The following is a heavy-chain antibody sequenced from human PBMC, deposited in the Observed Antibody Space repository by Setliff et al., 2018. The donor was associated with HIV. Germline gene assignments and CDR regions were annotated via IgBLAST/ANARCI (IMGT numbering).Heavy chain of an antibody. CDR3: ARDPTAPSITIFGVVGATYWFDP. CDR2: SDYNGNT. V-gene: IGHV1-18*01. D-gene: IGHD3-3*01. CDR1: GYNFNSHG. J-gene: IGHJ5*02. Sequence: GASVKVSCKASGYNFNSHGITWVRQAPGRGLEWVGWSDYNGNTNYAQNFQGRVTMTTDTSTNTAYMDLRSLESDDTAVYYCARDPTAPSITIFGVVGATYWFDPWGQGTQVTVSS.